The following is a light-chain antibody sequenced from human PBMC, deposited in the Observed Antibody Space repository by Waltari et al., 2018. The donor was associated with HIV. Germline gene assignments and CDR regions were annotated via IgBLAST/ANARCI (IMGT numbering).Light chain of an antibody. Sequence: QSALTQPPSVSGSPGQLVTISCTGSSSDVGCYNRFPGDQRPPGSAPKLINYEVRNRLSSGPGRFSGSKAGNTCSLTISGLQADEEADYYCNSYTSTKTWVFGGGTKLTVL. J-gene: IGLJ2*01. CDR1: SSDVGCYNR. V-gene: IGLV2-18*02. CDR2: EVR. CDR3: NSYTSTKTWV.